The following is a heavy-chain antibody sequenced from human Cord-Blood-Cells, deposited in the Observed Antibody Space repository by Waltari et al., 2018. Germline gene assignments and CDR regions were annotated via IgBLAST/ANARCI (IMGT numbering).Heavy chain of an antibody. V-gene: IGHV2-70*01. CDR3: ARSRYDFWSGYAFDI. Sequence: QVTLRESGPALVKPTQTLTLTCTFSGFSLSTSGMCVSWIRQPPGKALEWLALIDWDDDKYYSTSLKTRLTISKDTSKNQVVLTMTNMDPVDTATYYCARSRYDFWSGYAFDIWGQGTMVTVSS. D-gene: IGHD3-3*01. CDR1: GFSLSTSGMC. CDR2: IDWDDDK. J-gene: IGHJ3*02.